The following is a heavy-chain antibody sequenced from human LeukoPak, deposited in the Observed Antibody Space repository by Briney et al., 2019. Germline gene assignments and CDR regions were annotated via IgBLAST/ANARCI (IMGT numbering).Heavy chain of an antibody. CDR3: ALRNILAGYSNDAFDI. J-gene: IGHJ3*02. V-gene: IGHV5-51*01. CDR1: GYSFTSYW. Sequence: GGSLKISCKGSGYSFTSYWIAWGRQMPGKGLEWMGIIYPGDSDTRYSPSFQGQVTISADKSISTAYLQWSSLKASDTAMYYCALRNILAGYSNDAFDIWGQGTMVTVSS. D-gene: IGHD3-9*01. CDR2: IYPGDSDT.